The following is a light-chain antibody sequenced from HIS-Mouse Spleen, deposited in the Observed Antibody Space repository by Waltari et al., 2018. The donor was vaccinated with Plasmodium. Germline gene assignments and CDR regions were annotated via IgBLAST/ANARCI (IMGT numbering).Light chain of an antibody. CDR1: QSVSSN. CDR3: QQYNNWPRGT. CDR2: GAS. V-gene: IGKV3-15*01. J-gene: IGKJ1*01. Sequence: EIVMTQSPATLSVSPGERATLSCRASQSVSSNLAWNPQKPGHAPRLLIYGASTRASGIPARFSGSGSGTEFTLTISSMQSEDFAVYYCQQYNNWPRGTFGQGTKVEIK.